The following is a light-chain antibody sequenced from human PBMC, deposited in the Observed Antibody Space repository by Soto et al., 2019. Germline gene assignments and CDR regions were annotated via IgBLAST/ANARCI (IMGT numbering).Light chain of an antibody. Sequence: IQMTQSPSSLSASTVGRFTSSFLMSQGISSYLAWYQQKPGKAPELLIYAASTLQSGVPSRFSGSGSGTDFTLTISSLQPEDFATYFCKQSSAFPLTFGGGTKVDI. CDR1: QGISSY. CDR2: AAS. V-gene: IGKV1D-8*02. J-gene: IGKJ4*01. CDR3: KQSSAFPLT.